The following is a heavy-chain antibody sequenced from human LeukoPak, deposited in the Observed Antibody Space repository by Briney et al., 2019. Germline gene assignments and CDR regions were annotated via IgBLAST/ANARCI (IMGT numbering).Heavy chain of an antibody. Sequence: GASVKVSCKASGYTFTDYYLHWVRQAPGQGLEWMGRIIPILGIANYAQKFQGRVTITADKSTSTAYMELSSLRSEDTAVYYCANGRLFGEDPWGQGTLVTVSS. J-gene: IGHJ5*02. CDR2: IIPILGIA. CDR3: ANGRLFGEDP. D-gene: IGHD3-3*01. V-gene: IGHV1-69*02. CDR1: GYTFTDYY.